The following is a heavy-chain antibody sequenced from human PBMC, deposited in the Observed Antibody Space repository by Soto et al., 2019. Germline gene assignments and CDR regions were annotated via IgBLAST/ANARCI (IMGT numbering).Heavy chain of an antibody. V-gene: IGHV4-59*08. J-gene: IGHJ4*02. Sequence: SETLSLTCTGSGGSISSFDWNWIRQSPGKGLEWIGYISYSGSTNYNPSLKSRVTISVDTSKNQFSLKLSSETAADTAVYYCARQDTSGYAFDYWGQGTPGTVS. CDR1: GGSISSFD. CDR2: ISYSGST. CDR3: ARQDTSGYAFDY. D-gene: IGHD3-22*01.